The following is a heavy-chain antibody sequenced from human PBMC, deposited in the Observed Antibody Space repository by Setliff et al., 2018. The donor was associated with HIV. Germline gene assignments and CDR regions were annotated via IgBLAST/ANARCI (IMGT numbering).Heavy chain of an antibody. CDR2: VIPILGMT. CDR1: GGTLNNYT. D-gene: IGHD2-8*01. CDR3: ARDLGYCTNGACPLTAEGAFDI. Sequence: ASVKVSCKASGGTLNNYTITWVRQAPGQGLEWMGRVIPILGMTNYAQKFQGRVTITADKSTSTAYMELNSLRSEDTAMYYCARDLGYCTNGACPLTAEGAFDIWGQGTMVTVSS. V-gene: IGHV1-69*04. J-gene: IGHJ3*02.